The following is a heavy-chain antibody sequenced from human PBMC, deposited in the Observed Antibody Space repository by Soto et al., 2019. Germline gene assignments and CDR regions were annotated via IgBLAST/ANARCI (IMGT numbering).Heavy chain of an antibody. Sequence: SVKVSCKASGGTFSSYAISWVRQAPGQGLEWMGGIIPIFGTANYAQKFQGRVTVTADESTSTAYMELSSLRSEDTAVYYCAARVNYDSSDYWGQGTLVTVSS. CDR2: IIPIFGTA. J-gene: IGHJ4*02. D-gene: IGHD3-22*01. CDR1: GGTFSSYA. V-gene: IGHV1-69*13. CDR3: AARVNYDSSDY.